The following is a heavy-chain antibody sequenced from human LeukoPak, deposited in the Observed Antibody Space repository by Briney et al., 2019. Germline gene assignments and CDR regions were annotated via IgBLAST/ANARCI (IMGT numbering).Heavy chain of an antibody. D-gene: IGHD6-13*01. V-gene: IGHV4-4*07. J-gene: IGHJ3*02. CDR3: ARESPYSDSGASDI. CDR2: IYSSGST. Sequence: SETLSLTCSVSAGSITGYYWNWIRHPAGKGLEWIGRIYSSGSTDHNPSLRSRVTVSVDTSKNQLSLKLTSVTAADTAVYYCARESPYSDSGASDIWGKGTMVTVS. CDR1: AGSITGYY.